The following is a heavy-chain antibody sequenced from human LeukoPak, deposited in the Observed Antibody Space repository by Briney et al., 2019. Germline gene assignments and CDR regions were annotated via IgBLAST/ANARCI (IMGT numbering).Heavy chain of an antibody. Sequence: SETLSLTCTVSGGSISSYYWSWIRQPPGKGLEWIGYIYYSGSTNYNPSLKSRVTISVDRSKNQFSLKLSSVTAADTAVYYCARDGNRPGYFDYWGQGTLVTVSS. J-gene: IGHJ4*02. CDR3: ARDGNRPGYFDY. CDR2: IYYSGST. V-gene: IGHV4-59*12. D-gene: IGHD1-14*01. CDR1: GGSISSYY.